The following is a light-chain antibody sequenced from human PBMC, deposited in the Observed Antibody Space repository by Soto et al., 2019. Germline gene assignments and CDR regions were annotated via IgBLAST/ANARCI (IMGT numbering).Light chain of an antibody. J-gene: IGKJ1*01. CDR2: AAS. Sequence: EIVLTQSPGTLSLSPGERATLSCRASQSVSSSYLAWYQQKPGQAPRVLIYAASSRVTGIPDRFSGGGSGTDFTLTISRLEPEDFAVYFCQQYGDSFRTFGQGTKVEIK. CDR3: QQYGDSFRT. V-gene: IGKV3-20*01. CDR1: QSVSSSY.